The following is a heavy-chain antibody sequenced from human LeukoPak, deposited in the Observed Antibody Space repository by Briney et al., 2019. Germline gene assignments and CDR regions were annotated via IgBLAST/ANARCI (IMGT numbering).Heavy chain of an antibody. J-gene: IGHJ4*02. V-gene: IGHV4-39*01. Sequence: SSETLSLTCTVSGVSIISSSYDWGWIRQPPGKGLEWIGSINYSGSTDYNPSLKSRVTISVDASKNQFSLKVSSVTAADTAVYYCARHFDYWGQGTLVTVSS. CDR2: INYSGST. CDR1: GVSIISSSYD. CDR3: ARHFDY.